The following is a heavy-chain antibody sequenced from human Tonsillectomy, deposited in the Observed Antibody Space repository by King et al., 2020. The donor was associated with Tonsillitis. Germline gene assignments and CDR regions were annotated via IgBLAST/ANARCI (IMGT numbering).Heavy chain of an antibody. CDR2: IYYTGST. D-gene: IGHD1-1*01. V-gene: IGHV4-59*01. CDR1: GGSLSNYY. CDR3: AKGGSLNWFDP. J-gene: IGHJ5*02. Sequence: QLQESGPGLVKPSETLSLTCTVSGGSLSNYYWSWIRQPPGKGLEWIAYIYYTGSTSYNPSLKSRVTLSVDTSKHQFSLNLTSVTAAGTAVYYCAKGGSLNWFDPWGQGTLVTVSS.